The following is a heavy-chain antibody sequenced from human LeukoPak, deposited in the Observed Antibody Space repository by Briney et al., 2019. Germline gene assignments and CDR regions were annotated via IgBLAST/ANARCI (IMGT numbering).Heavy chain of an antibody. J-gene: IGHJ3*02. CDR1: GGTFSSYA. Sequence: RASVKVSCKASGGTFSSYAISWVRQAPGQGLEWMGRIIPILGIANYAQKFQGRVTITADKSTSTAYMELSSLRSEDTAVYYCAREGSSGWSDAFDIWGQGTMVTVSS. V-gene: IGHV1-69*04. D-gene: IGHD6-19*01. CDR3: AREGSSGWSDAFDI. CDR2: IIPILGIA.